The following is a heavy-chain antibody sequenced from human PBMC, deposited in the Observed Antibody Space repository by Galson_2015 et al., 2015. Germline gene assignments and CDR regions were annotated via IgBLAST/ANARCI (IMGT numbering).Heavy chain of an antibody. CDR1: GGSISSSSYY. V-gene: IGHV4-39*07. Sequence: SETLSLTCTVSGGSISSSSYYWGWIRQPPGKGLEWIGSIYYSGSTYYNPSLKSRVTISVDTSKNQFSLKLSSVTAADTAMYYCARSRIAVAHWFDPWGQGTLVTVSS. CDR3: ARSRIAVAHWFDP. J-gene: IGHJ5*02. CDR2: IYYSGST. D-gene: IGHD6-19*01.